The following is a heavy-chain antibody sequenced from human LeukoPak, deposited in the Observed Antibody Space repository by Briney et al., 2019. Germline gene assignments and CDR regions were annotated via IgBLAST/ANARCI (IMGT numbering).Heavy chain of an antibody. V-gene: IGHV3-33*08. CDR1: GFFVSTSG. D-gene: IGHD1-26*01. CDR2: RWVSGSKK. J-gene: IGHJ5*02. Sequence: GGSLRLSCAASGFFVSTSGLHGACKPQAKGLRRVGDRWVSGSKKYYANSVKGRFTISRDNSKNMVYMQMNSLRAADTAVYYCARDLSEPYSWEFDLWGQGTLVTVTS. CDR3: ARDLSEPYSWEFDL.